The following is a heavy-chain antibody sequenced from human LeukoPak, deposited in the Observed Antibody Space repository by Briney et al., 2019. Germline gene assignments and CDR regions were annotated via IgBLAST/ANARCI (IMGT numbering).Heavy chain of an antibody. D-gene: IGHD1-14*01. CDR2: IYPADSDT. CDR3: ARRTHLNYYYGMDV. V-gene: IGHV5-51*01. J-gene: IGHJ6*02. Sequence: KTGESLKISCQVSGYIFTNYWIGWVRQMPGKGLESMGIIYPADSDTRYRPSFQGQVTISADKSISTAYLQWSRLKASDTAMYYCARRTHLNYYYGMDVWGQGTTVTVSS. CDR1: GYIFTNYW.